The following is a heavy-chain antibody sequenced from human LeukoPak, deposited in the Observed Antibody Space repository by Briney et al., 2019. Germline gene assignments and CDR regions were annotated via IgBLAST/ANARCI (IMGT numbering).Heavy chain of an antibody. V-gene: IGHV4-34*01. D-gene: IGHD3-10*01. J-gene: IGHJ6*02. Sequence: SETLSLTCTVSGGSISSYYWSWIRQPPGKGLEWIGEINHSGSTNYNPSLKSRVTISVDTSKNQFSLKLSSVTAADTAVYYCAREYYYGSGTEVLRVSGMDVWGQGTTVTVSS. CDR1: GGSISSYY. CDR3: AREYYYGSGTEVLRVSGMDV. CDR2: INHSGST.